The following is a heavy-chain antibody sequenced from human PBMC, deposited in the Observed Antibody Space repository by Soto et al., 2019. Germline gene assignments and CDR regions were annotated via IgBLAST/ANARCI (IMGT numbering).Heavy chain of an antibody. CDR1: GGSISSGGYY. J-gene: IGHJ4*02. Sequence: SETLSLTCTVSGGSISSGGYYWSWIRQHPGKGLEWIGYIYYSGSTYYNPSLKSRVTISVDTSKNQFSLKLSSVTAADTAVYYCARGGSGWPYYFDYWGQGTLVTVSS. V-gene: IGHV4-31*03. D-gene: IGHD6-19*01. CDR3: ARGGSGWPYYFDY. CDR2: IYYSGST.